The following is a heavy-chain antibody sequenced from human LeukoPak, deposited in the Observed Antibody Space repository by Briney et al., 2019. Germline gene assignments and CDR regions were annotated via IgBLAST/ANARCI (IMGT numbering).Heavy chain of an antibody. CDR3: ARLVGANN. Sequence: GRCLTLSCAASGFTFSDHEIDCVRQAPGKGLEWVGRVRKKTNSYTTEYAASVKGRFTISRDDSQNSLYLQMNSLTAEDTAVYYCARLVGANNWGQGTLVIVSS. J-gene: IGHJ4*02. CDR1: GFTFSDHE. D-gene: IGHD1-26*01. CDR2: VRKKTNSYTT. V-gene: IGHV3-72*01.